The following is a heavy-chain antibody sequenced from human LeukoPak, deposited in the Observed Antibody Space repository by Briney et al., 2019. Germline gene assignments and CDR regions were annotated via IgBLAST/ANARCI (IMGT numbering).Heavy chain of an antibody. CDR1: GFTFSTYW. CDR3: ARAQGETYYYGSGSYYIDY. D-gene: IGHD3-10*01. CDR2: IKQDGSEK. Sequence: GGSLRLSCAAPGFTFSTYWMSWVRQAPGKGLEWVANIKQDGSEKYYVDSVKGRFTISRDNAKNSLYLQMNSLRAEDTAVYYCARAQGETYYYGSGSYYIDYWGQGTLVTVSS. V-gene: IGHV3-7*01. J-gene: IGHJ4*02.